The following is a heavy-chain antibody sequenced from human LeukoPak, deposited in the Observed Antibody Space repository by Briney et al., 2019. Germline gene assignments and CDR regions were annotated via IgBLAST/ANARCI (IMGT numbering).Heavy chain of an antibody. V-gene: IGHV1-18*04. Sequence: ASVKVSCKASGYTFTGYYLHWVRQAPGQGLEWMGWISAYNGNTNYAQKLQGRVTMTTDTSTSTAYMELRSLRSDDTAVYYCARVGYCSGGSCYSFVYWGQGTLVTVSS. J-gene: IGHJ4*02. CDR3: ARVGYCSGGSCYSFVY. D-gene: IGHD2-15*01. CDR1: GYTFTGYY. CDR2: ISAYNGNT.